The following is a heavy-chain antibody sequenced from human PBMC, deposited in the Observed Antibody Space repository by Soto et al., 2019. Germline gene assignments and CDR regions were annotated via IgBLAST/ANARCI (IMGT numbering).Heavy chain of an antibody. Sequence: PVGSLRLSCAASGFTFSSYWMSWVRQAPGKGLEWVANMKQDGSDKYYVDSVKGRFTISRDNAKNSLYLQMNSLRAEDTAVYYCAREQEGVVVTATYDYRGQGTLVTVSS. J-gene: IGHJ4*02. CDR3: AREQEGVVVTATYDY. CDR1: GFTFSSYW. D-gene: IGHD2-21*02. CDR2: MKQDGSDK. V-gene: IGHV3-7*01.